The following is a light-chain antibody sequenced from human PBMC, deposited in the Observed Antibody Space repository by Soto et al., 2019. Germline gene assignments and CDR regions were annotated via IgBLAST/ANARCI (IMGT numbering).Light chain of an antibody. CDR1: QSVSNTY. J-gene: IGKJ2*01. CDR3: QQYGTSPVT. V-gene: IGKV3-20*01. Sequence: EIVLTQSPGTLSLSPGERATLSCRASQSVSNTYLAWYQHKPGQAPRLLIYGASDRATGIPDRFSGSGSVTDFILTISSLVPEDCALYYDQQYGTSPVTFGQGTNLES. CDR2: GAS.